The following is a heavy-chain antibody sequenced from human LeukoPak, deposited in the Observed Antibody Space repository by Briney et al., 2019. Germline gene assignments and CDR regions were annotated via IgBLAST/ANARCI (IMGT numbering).Heavy chain of an antibody. Sequence: ASVKVSCKASGYTFTGYYMHWVRQAPGQGLEWMGWINPNSGGTNYAQKFQGRVTMTRDTSTSTAFMELSRLRSDDTAVYYCASTQVGATTGWYFDLWGRGTLATVSS. J-gene: IGHJ2*01. CDR2: INPNSGGT. CDR1: GYTFTGYY. CDR3: ASTQVGATTGWYFDL. D-gene: IGHD1-26*01. V-gene: IGHV1-2*02.